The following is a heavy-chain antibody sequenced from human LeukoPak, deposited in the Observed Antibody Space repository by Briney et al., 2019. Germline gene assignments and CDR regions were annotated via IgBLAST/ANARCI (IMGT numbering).Heavy chain of an antibody. D-gene: IGHD4-17*01. V-gene: IGHV3-21*01. CDR1: GFTFSSYS. Sequence: PGGSLRLSCAASGFTFSSYSMNWVRQAPGKGLEWVSSISSSSSYIYYADSVKGRFTISRDNAKNSLYLQMDSLRAEDTAVYYCAGDSNTVGAFDIWGQGTMVTVSS. CDR2: ISSSSSYI. J-gene: IGHJ3*02. CDR3: AGDSNTVGAFDI.